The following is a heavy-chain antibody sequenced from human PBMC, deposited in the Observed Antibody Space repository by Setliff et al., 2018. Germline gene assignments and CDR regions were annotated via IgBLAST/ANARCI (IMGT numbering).Heavy chain of an antibody. D-gene: IGHD3-3*01. V-gene: IGHV4-61*09. CDR2: IYTRWST. CDR1: GDPMSSRRYY. Sequence: PSETLSLTCTVSGDPMSSRRYYWAWIRQPAGKGLEWIGQIYTRWSTNYNPSLKSRVTISLDTSNNQFSLSLSSVTAADTAVYYCARMSGFQYMDVWGKGTTVTVSS. J-gene: IGHJ6*03. CDR3: ARMSGFQYMDV.